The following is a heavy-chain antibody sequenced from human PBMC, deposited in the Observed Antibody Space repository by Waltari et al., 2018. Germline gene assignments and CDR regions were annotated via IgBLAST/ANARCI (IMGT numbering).Heavy chain of an antibody. J-gene: IGHJ4*02. CDR1: GYSLNPANSY. D-gene: IGHD4-17*01. CDR3: ASGHDYYFDY. Sequence: QVHLQESGPGLVKPSQTLSLNCTVHGYSLNPANSYWSWTRQLPEKGLEWMGYLSHSGTAYYNPSLKDLVTMSIDPSKNQFSLRLSSVTAADTAVYFCASGHDYYFDYWGQGILVAVSS. V-gene: IGHV4-31*01. CDR2: LSHSGTA.